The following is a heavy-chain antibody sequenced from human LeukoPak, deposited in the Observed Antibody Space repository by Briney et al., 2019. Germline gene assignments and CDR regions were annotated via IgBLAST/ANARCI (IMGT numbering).Heavy chain of an antibody. CDR2: IYYSGST. CDR3: ARAKYQLLYWFDP. V-gene: IGHV4-59*01. D-gene: IGHD2-2*01. Sequence: SETLSLTCTVSGGSISSYYWSWIRQPPGKGLEWIGYIYYSGSTNYNPSLKSRVTISVDTSKNQFSLKLSSVTAADTAVYYCARAKYQLLYWFDPWGQGTLVTVSS. CDR1: GGSISSYY. J-gene: IGHJ5*02.